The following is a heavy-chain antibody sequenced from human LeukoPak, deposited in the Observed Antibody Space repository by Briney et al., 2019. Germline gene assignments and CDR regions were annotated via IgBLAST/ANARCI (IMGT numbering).Heavy chain of an antibody. J-gene: IGHJ5*02. D-gene: IGHD6-6*01. CDR3: ARHESIQHGRNWFAH. V-gene: IGHV5-51*01. CDR1: GYSFTKYW. Sequence: GGSLKISCKGSGYSFTKYWIGWVRPLPGKGLEWMGIIYPGDSDTRYSPSFQGQVTISADKSISTAYLRWSRLKASDTAMYYCARHESIQHGRNWFAHWGQGTLVTVSS. CDR2: IYPGDSDT.